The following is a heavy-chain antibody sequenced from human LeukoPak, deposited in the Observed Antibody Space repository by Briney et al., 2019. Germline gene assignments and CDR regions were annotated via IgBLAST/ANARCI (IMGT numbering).Heavy chain of an antibody. CDR2: INGSGGST. Sequence: GGSLRLSCIASGFTFSSSAMSWVRQAPGKGLEWVSDINGSGGSTYYADSVKGRFTISRDNSKNTLYLQMNSLRAEDTAVYYCAREDYYGSGSFYWGQGALVTVSS. CDR3: AREDYYGSGSFY. CDR1: GFTFSSSA. V-gene: IGHV3-23*01. D-gene: IGHD3-10*01. J-gene: IGHJ4*02.